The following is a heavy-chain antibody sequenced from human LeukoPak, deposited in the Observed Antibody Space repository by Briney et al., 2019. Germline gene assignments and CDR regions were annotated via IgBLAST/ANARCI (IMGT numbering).Heavy chain of an antibody. CDR2: INSDGSIT. J-gene: IGHJ4*02. CDR3: ALLRYSSSWRVPFDY. Sequence: PGGSLRLSCAASGFTFTTYWMHWVRQAPGKGLVWVSHINSDGSITSYADSVKGRFTISRDNAKNTLYLQMNSLRAEDTAVYYCALLRYSSSWRVPFDYWGQGTLVTVSS. V-gene: IGHV3-74*01. CDR1: GFTFTTYW. D-gene: IGHD6-13*01.